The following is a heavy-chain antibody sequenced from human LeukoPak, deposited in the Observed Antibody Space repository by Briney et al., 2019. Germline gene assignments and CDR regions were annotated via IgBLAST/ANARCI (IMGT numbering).Heavy chain of an antibody. D-gene: IGHD6-19*01. CDR2: ISSSSSYI. V-gene: IGHV3-21*01. J-gene: IGHJ3*02. Sequence: PGGSLRLSCAASEFSLSSDSMNWVRQAPGKGLEWVSSISSSSSYIYYADSVKGRFTISRDNAKNSLYLQMNSLRAEDTAVYYCARDPEPEHWLALTDDAFDIWGQGTMVTVSS. CDR1: EFSLSSDS. CDR3: ARDPEPEHWLALTDDAFDI.